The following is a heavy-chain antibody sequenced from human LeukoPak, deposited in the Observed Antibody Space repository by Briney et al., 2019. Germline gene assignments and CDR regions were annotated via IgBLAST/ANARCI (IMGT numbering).Heavy chain of an antibody. CDR1: GVTFRDYS. J-gene: IGHJ1*01. CDR2: ISRRSRHV. D-gene: IGHD4/OR15-4a*01. V-gene: IGHV3-21*01. Sequence: GGSLRLSCTASGVTFRDYSMNWVRQAPGKGLEWVSSISRRSRHVYYAGSVKGRFTISRDNAKNSLYLQMNSLRAEDMAVYFCVRDLLGSGATTAYLHHWGQGTLVTVSS. CDR3: VRDLLGSGATTAYLHH.